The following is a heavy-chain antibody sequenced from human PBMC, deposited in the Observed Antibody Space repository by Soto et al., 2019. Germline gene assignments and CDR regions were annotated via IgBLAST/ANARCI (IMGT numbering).Heavy chain of an antibody. CDR2: IYHSGST. Sequence: QVQLQESGPGLVKPSGTLSLTCAVSGGSISSTNWWSWVRQPPGKGLEWIGEIYHSGSTNYNPSLKSRVTISVDKSKNQFSRMLSSVTAADTAVYYCAREELGYCRGGSCYYFDYWGQGTLVTVSS. V-gene: IGHV4-4*02. D-gene: IGHD2-15*01. CDR3: AREELGYCRGGSCYYFDY. CDR1: GGSISSTNW. J-gene: IGHJ4*02.